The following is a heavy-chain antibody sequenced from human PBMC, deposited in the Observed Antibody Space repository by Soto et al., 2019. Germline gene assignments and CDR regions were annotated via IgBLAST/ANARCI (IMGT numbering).Heavy chain of an antibody. CDR2: ISASGGTA. Sequence: GGSLRPSCAASGFMFSSYAMSWVRQAPGEGLEWVSSISASGGTANLADSVEGRCTISRDNSKSTLYLQMNSLRAEDTAVYYCAKLTYPSDSTGYYYERVSGWIDSWGQGTLVTVSS. V-gene: IGHV3-23*01. CDR1: GFMFSSYA. CDR3: AKLTYPSDSTGYYYERVSGWIDS. D-gene: IGHD3-22*01. J-gene: IGHJ5*01.